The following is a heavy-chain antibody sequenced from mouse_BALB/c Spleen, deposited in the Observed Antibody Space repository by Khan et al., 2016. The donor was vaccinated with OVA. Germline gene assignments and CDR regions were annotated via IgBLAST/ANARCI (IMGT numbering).Heavy chain of an antibody. J-gene: IGHJ1*01. CDR3: ARREDGYQEWYRDV. Sequence: VQLVESGPGLVAPSQSLSITCTVSGFSLTSYSVHWVRQPPGKGLEWLGVIWADGGTNYNSALMSSLSIIKDNFKSQVFLQMNRLQSDDTAIDYGARREDGYQEWYRDVWGEGTTVTGSS. CDR2: IWADGGT. V-gene: IGHV2-9*02. CDR1: GFSLTSYS. D-gene: IGHD2-3*01.